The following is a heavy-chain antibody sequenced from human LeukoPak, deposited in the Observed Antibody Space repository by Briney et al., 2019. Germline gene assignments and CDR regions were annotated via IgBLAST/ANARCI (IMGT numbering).Heavy chain of an antibody. CDR3: AREGLVVVSDYFDY. Sequence: ASVKVSCKASGYTFTNYYMHWVRQAPGQGLEWMGWINPNSGGTNYAQKFQGRVTMTRDTSISTAYMELSRLRSDDTAVYYCAREGLVVVSDYFDYWGQGTLVTVSS. J-gene: IGHJ4*02. D-gene: IGHD2-15*01. CDR2: INPNSGGT. V-gene: IGHV1-2*02. CDR1: GYTFTNYY.